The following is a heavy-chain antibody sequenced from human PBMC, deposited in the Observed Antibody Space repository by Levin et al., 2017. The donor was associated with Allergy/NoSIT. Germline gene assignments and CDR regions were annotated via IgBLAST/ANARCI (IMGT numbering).Heavy chain of an antibody. CDR1: GFTFSNYA. Sequence: GGSLRLSCAASGFTFSNYAMNWVRQAPGKGLEWVSGISGSDGKTYFADSVQGRFTISRDNSKNTLSLQMNSLRVEDTAVYYCGKDVNTRAGITAAVVLDSWGQGTLVTVSS. CDR2: ISGSDGKT. J-gene: IGHJ4*02. CDR3: GKDVNTRAGITAAVVLDS. V-gene: IGHV3-23*01. D-gene: IGHD6-13*01.